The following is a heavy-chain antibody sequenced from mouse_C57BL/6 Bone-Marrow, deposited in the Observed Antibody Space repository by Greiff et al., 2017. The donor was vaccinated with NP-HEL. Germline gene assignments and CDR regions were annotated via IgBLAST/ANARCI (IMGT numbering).Heavy chain of an antibody. CDR2: IDPSDSYT. V-gene: IGHV1-69*01. J-gene: IGHJ2*01. D-gene: IGHD2-2*01. CDR3: ARGGYLLWLRRHYYFDY. CDR1: GYTFTSYW. Sequence: QVQLQQSGAELVMPGASVKLSCKASGYTFTSYWLHWVKQRPGQGLEWIGEIDPSDSYTNYNQKFTGTSTLTVYKSSSTAYMRLSSLTSEDSAVYYCARGGYLLWLRRHYYFDYWCQGTTLTVSS.